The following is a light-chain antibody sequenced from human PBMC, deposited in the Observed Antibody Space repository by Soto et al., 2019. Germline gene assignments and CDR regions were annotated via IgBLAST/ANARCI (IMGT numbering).Light chain of an antibody. CDR3: AAWDDSLSGYV. CDR2: SSN. J-gene: IGLJ1*01. V-gene: IGLV1-47*02. CDR1: SSNIGSNY. Sequence: VLTQPPSASGTPGQRVTISCSGSSSNIGSNYVYWYQQLPGTAPKLLIYSSNQRPSGVPDRFSGSKSGTSASLAISGLRSEGEADYYCAAWDDSLSGYVFGTGTKVTVL.